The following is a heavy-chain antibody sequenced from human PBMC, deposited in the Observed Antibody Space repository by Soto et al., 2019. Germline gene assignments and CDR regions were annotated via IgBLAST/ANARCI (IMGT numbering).Heavy chain of an antibody. D-gene: IGHD2-21*01. V-gene: IGHV3-74*01. CDR3: GRGVAYGMDV. CDR1: GFSFSSVW. J-gene: IGHJ6*02. Sequence: GGSLRLSCAASGFSFSSVWMHWVRQGPEKGLVWVSGINGDGRSTGYADSVKGRFTISRDNAKNTLYLQMNSLRAEDTAVYYCGRGVAYGMDVWGQGTTVTVSS. CDR2: INGDGRST.